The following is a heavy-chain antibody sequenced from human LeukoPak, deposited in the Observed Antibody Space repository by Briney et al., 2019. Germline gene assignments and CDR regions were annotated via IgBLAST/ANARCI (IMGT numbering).Heavy chain of an antibody. CDR2: IRTDGSSQ. V-gene: IGHV3-30*02. Sequence: GGSLRLSCAASGFTFSNYGMHWVRQAPGKGLEWVAFIRTDGSSQYYADSVKGRFTISGDNSKNTLYLQMDSLRAEGSAVYYCARDGVASIDYWGQGTLVTVSS. D-gene: IGHD3-3*01. CDR3: ARDGVASIDY. J-gene: IGHJ4*02. CDR1: GFTFSNYG.